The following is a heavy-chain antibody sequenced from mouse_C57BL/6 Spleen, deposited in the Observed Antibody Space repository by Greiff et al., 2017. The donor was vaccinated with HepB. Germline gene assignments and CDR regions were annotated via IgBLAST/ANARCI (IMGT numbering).Heavy chain of an antibody. D-gene: IGHD1-1*01. J-gene: IGHJ4*01. Sequence: VKLMESGPELVKPGASVKISCKASGYAFSSSWMNWVKQRPGKGLEWIGRIYPGDGDTNYNGKFKGKATLTADKSSSTAYMQLSSLTSEDSAVYFWARSLITTVGAGPMDDWGQGTSVTV. CDR2: IYPGDGDT. CDR1: GYAFSSSW. CDR3: ARSLITTVGAGPMDD. V-gene: IGHV1-82*01.